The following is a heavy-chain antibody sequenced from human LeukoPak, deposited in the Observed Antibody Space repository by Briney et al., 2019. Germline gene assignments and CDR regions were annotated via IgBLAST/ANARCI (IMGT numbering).Heavy chain of an antibody. D-gene: IGHD3-10*01. J-gene: IGHJ4*02. Sequence: GGALRLSCAAAVFTFSSYAMSWVGQAPGRGLEGVSAISGSVGGAYYAASVKGRFTISRDNSKNTLYLQMNSLRAEDTAVYYCAKGVTYYYGSGSYYFDYWGQGTLVTVSS. CDR2: ISGSVGGA. CDR3: AKGVTYYYGSGSYYFDY. V-gene: IGHV3-23*01. CDR1: VFTFSSYA.